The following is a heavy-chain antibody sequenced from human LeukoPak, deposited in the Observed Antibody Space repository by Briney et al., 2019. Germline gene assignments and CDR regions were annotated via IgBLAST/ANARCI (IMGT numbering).Heavy chain of an antibody. CDR2: ISYDGSNK. CDR1: GFTFSSYG. Sequence: PGGSLRLSCAASGFTFSSYGMHWVRQAPGKGLEWVAVISYDGSNKYYADSVKGRFTISRDNSKNTLYLQMNSLRAEDTAVYYCAKGVRGYSYGSDAFDIWAKGQWLPSLQ. J-gene: IGHJ3*02. V-gene: IGHV3-30*18. CDR3: AKGVRGYSYGSDAFDI. D-gene: IGHD5-18*01.